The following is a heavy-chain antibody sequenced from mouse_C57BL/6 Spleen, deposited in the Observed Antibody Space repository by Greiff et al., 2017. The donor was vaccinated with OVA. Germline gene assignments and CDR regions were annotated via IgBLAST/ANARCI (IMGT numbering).Heavy chain of an antibody. J-gene: IGHJ2*01. D-gene: IGHD1-1*01. CDR2: IDPANGNT. Sequence: EVMLVESVAELVRPGASVKLSCTASGFNIKNTYMHWVKQRPEQGLEWIGRIDPANGNTKYAPKFQGKATITADTSSNTAYLQLSSLTSEDTAIYYCARSTTVVATPFDYWGQGTTLTVSS. CDR3: ARSTTVVATPFDY. CDR1: GFNIKNTY. V-gene: IGHV14-3*01.